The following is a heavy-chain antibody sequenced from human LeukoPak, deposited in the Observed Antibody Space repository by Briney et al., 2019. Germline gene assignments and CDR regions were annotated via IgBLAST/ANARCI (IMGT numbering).Heavy chain of an antibody. Sequence: GGSLRLSCAASRFTFSDYAMTWVRLAPGKGLEFVSSISGSGDTTYYADSVKGRFTISRDNSKDTLYLQMDSLTADDTATYYCAKPFYYGSGSYNGNFLHWGQGTLVTVSS. J-gene: IGHJ4*02. CDR3: AKPFYYGSGSYNGNFLH. D-gene: IGHD3-10*01. CDR1: RFTFSDYA. V-gene: IGHV3-23*01. CDR2: ISGSGDTT.